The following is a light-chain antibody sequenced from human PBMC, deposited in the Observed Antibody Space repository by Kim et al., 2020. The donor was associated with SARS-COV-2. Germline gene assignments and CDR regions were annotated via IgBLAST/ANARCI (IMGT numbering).Light chain of an antibody. CDR2: QDT. Sequence: VSPGQTASITCSGDKLGNKFAYWYQQKPGQSPVLVIYQDTKRPSGIPERFSGSNSGNTATLTISGTQAMDEADYYCQAWDTSTAVFGGGTQLTVL. V-gene: IGLV3-1*01. CDR1: KLGNKF. CDR3: QAWDTSTAV. J-gene: IGLJ2*01.